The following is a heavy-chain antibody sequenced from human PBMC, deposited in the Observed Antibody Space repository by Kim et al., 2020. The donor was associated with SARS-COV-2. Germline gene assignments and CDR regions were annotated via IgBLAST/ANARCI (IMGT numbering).Heavy chain of an antibody. CDR3: AKADYYDSAGYHTWKAFDP. CDR2: ITGSGGDT. CDR1: GFTFHDYG. J-gene: IGHJ5*02. D-gene: IGHD3-22*01. Sequence: GGSMRLSCAASGFTFHDYGMAWVRQAPGKGLEWVSLITGSGGDTYYADSVKGRFTISRDNSQNILFLQMNSLRAEDSAVYFCAKADYYDSAGYHTWKAFDPWRRGTRVTVST. V-gene: IGHV3-23*01.